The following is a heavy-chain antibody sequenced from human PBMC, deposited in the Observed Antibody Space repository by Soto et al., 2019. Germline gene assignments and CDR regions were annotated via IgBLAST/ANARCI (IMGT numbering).Heavy chain of an antibody. V-gene: IGHV1-18*01. CDR2: ISAYNGNT. CDR1: GYTFTSYG. D-gene: IGHD1-26*01. CDR3: ARGGYGMDV. Sequence: QVQLVQSGAEVKKPGASVKVSCKASGYTFTSYGISWVRQAPGQGLEWMGWISAYNGNTNYAQKREGTGTMTTDTSTSTAYREGRSLRSDDTAVYYGARGGYGMDVWGQGTTVTVSS. J-gene: IGHJ6*02.